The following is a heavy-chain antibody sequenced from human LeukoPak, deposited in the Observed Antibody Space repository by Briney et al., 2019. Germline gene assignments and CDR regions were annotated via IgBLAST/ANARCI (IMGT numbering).Heavy chain of an antibody. Sequence: GESLKISCKGSGYSFTSYWISWVRQMPGKGLEWMGRIDPSDSYTNYSPSFQGHVTISADKSISTAYLRWSSLKASDTAMYYCARGYCSGGSCYSFDYWGQGTLVTVSS. CDR2: IDPSDSYT. V-gene: IGHV5-10-1*01. D-gene: IGHD2-15*01. J-gene: IGHJ4*02. CDR3: ARGYCSGGSCYSFDY. CDR1: GYSFTSYW.